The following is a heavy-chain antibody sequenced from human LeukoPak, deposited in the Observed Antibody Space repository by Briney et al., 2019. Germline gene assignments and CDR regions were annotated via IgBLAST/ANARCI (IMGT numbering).Heavy chain of an antibody. V-gene: IGHV3-23*01. Sequence: PGGSLRLSCAASGFIFSNYALMWLRQSPGKGLEWVSAIRGSGGGTFYADSVKGRFTISRDNSKNTLYLQMNGLRAEDTAVYYCARDPNGDYIGAFDMWGQGTLVTVSS. D-gene: IGHD4-17*01. J-gene: IGHJ3*02. CDR2: IRGSGGGT. CDR1: GFIFSNYA. CDR3: ARDPNGDYIGAFDM.